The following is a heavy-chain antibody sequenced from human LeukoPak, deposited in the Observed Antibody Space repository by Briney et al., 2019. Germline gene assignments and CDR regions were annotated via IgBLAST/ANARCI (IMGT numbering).Heavy chain of an antibody. CDR2: IYHSGST. J-gene: IGHJ4*02. D-gene: IGHD4-17*01. Sequence: PSETLSLTCTVSGYSISSGYYWGWIRQPPGKGLEWIGSIYHSGSTYYNPSLKSRVTISVDTSKNQFSLKLSSVTAADSAVYYCARDFSDYGFDYWGQGTLVTVSS. V-gene: IGHV4-38-2*02. CDR1: GYSISSGYY. CDR3: ARDFSDYGFDY.